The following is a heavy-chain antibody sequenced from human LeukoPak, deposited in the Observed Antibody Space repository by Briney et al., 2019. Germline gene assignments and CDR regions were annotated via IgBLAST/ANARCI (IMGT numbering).Heavy chain of an antibody. CDR1: GGTFSSYA. CDR3: ARVEWFGEPPYYYGVDV. D-gene: IGHD3-10*01. V-gene: IGHV1-69*06. J-gene: IGHJ6*04. CDR2: IIPIFGTA. Sequence: ASVTVSCKASGGTFSSYAISWVRQAPGQGLEWMGGIIPIFGTANYAQKFQGRVTITADKSTSTAYTELSSLRSEDTAVYYCARVEWFGEPPYYYGVDVWGKGTTVTVSS.